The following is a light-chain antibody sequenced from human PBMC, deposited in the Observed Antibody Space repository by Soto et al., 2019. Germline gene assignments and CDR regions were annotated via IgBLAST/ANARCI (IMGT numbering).Light chain of an antibody. J-gene: IGKJ5*01. V-gene: IGKV3-11*01. CDR3: QQRSNWIT. CDR1: QSVRSGY. CDR2: GTS. Sequence: PGQRATLSCRASQSVRSGYLAWYQQKPGQAPRLLIYGTSSRATGIPARFSGSGSGTDFTLTISSLEPEDFAVYYCQQRSNWITFGQGTGLEIK.